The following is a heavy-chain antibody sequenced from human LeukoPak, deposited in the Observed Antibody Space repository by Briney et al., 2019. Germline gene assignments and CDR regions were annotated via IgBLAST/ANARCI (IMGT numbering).Heavy chain of an antibody. CDR1: GFTVSRYY. J-gene: IGHJ4*02. CDR2: IHSGGNI. Sequence: PGGSLRLSCAASGFTVSRYYMLWARQAPGKGLEWVSVIHSGGNIYYADSLKRRFTTSRDNSKNTLYLQMNSLRAEDTAVYYCARGAGYNYPYYFDYWGQGTLVTVSS. V-gene: IGHV3-53*01. CDR3: ARGAGYNYPYYFDY. D-gene: IGHD5-24*01.